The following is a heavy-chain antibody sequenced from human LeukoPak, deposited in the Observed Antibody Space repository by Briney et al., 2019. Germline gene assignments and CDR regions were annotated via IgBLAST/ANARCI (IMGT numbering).Heavy chain of an antibody. V-gene: IGHV4-39*01. CDR2: MDYSGST. CDR3: ARHGSYGSGSYHYLDY. D-gene: IGHD3-10*01. Sequence: SETLSLTCTASGGSISGSSYDWGWIRQPPGKGLEWIGSMDYSGSTYCNPSLKSRVTVSVDTSRNQFALKLSSVTAADTAVYYCARHGSYGSGSYHYLDYWGQGTQVTVSS. CDR1: GGSISGSSYD. J-gene: IGHJ4*02.